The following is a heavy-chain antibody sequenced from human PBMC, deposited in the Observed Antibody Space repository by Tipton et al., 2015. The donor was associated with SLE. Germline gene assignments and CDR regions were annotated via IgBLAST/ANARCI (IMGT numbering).Heavy chain of an antibody. V-gene: IGHV4-34*01. CDR2: INHSGST. D-gene: IGHD4-17*01. Sequence: TLSLTCAVYGGSFSGYYWSWIRQPPGKGLEWIGEINHSGSTNYNPSLKSRVTISVDTSKNQFSLKLSSVTAADTAVYYCARGAFKYGLLYGDYPRYFDYWGQGTRVTVSS. J-gene: IGHJ4*02. CDR3: ARGAFKYGLLYGDYPRYFDY. CDR1: GGSFSGYY.